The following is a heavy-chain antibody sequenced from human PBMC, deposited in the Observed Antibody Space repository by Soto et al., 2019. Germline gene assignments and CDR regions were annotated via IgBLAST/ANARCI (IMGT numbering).Heavy chain of an antibody. D-gene: IGHD6-6*01. V-gene: IGHV1-2*02. CDR3: AKDLTRQLAYWLDP. CDR1: GFSFTGYY. Sequence: GAPVKVSCKASGFSFTGYYIHWLRQAPGQGLEWMGWINAHSGGTEYAQKFQGRVTLTRDTSIATAYLTLTSLTSDDTALYYCAKDLTRQLAYWLDPWGQGTQVTSPQ. CDR2: INAHSGGT. J-gene: IGHJ5*02.